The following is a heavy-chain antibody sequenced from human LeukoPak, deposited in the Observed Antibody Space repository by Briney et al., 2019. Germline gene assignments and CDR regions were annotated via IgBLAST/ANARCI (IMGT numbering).Heavy chain of an antibody. CDR1: GFTFSSYA. CDR2: ISDSGGST. V-gene: IGHV3-23*01. CDR3: ATYYYDSSAQRGDDAFDI. D-gene: IGHD3-22*01. J-gene: IGHJ3*02. Sequence: GGSLRLSCAASGFTFSSYAMSWVRQAPGKGLEWVSTISDSGGSTYYADSVKGRFTISRDNSKNTLYLQMNSLRAEDTAIYYCATYYYDSSAQRGDDAFDIWGQGTMVTVSS.